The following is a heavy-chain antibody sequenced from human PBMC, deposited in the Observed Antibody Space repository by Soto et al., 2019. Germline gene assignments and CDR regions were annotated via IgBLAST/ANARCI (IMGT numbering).Heavy chain of an antibody. CDR3: ARDTLLPAANHEIYYYYYMDV. CDR2: ISSSSSYI. CDR1: GFTFSSYS. D-gene: IGHD2-2*01. Sequence: GGSLRLSCAASGFTFSSYSMNWVRQAPGKGLEWVSSISSSSSYIYYADSVKGRFTISRDNAKNSLYLQMNSLRAEDTAVYYCARDTLLPAANHEIYYYYYMDVWGKGTTVTVSS. J-gene: IGHJ6*03. V-gene: IGHV3-21*01.